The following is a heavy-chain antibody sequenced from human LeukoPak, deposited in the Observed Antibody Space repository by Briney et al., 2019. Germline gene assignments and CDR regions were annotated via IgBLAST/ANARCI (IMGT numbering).Heavy chain of an antibody. Sequence: ASVKVSCKTSGYSFTDYYMHWVRQAPGQGPEWMGWINPNSGGTSSAQKFQGRVTMTRDTSITTVYMEVRWLTSDDTAIYYCARADRLHGGPYLIGPWGQGTLVTVSS. CDR2: INPNSGGT. CDR3: ARADRLHGGPYLIGP. CDR1: GYSFTDYY. D-gene: IGHD2-21*01. V-gene: IGHV1-2*02. J-gene: IGHJ5*02.